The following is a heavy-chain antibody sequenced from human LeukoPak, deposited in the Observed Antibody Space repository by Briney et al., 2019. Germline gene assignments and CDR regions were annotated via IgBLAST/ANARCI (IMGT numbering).Heavy chain of an antibody. D-gene: IGHD1-26*01. V-gene: IGHV1-18*01. Sequence: GASVKVSCKASGYTFTSYGISWVRQAPGQGLEWMGWISAYNGNTSYAQKLQGRVTMTTDTSTSTAYMELRSLRSDDTAVYYCARAEWTEWELLHFDYWGQGTLVTVSS. CDR1: GYTFTSYG. CDR3: ARAEWTEWELLHFDY. CDR2: ISAYNGNT. J-gene: IGHJ4*02.